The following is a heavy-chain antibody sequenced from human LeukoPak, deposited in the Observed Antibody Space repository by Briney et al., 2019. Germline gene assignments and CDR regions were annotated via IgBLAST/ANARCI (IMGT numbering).Heavy chain of an antibody. D-gene: IGHD5-24*01. Sequence: SSDTLSLTCTVSGGSISSYYWSWIRQPPGKGLEWIGYIYYSWSTNYNPSLTSRVTISVDTYKKQFFLKLSSVTAADAAVYYCARDPEMATTDYWYFDLWGRGTLVTVSS. CDR1: GGSISSYY. V-gene: IGHV4-59*01. CDR3: ARDPEMATTDYWYFDL. CDR2: IYYSWST. J-gene: IGHJ2*01.